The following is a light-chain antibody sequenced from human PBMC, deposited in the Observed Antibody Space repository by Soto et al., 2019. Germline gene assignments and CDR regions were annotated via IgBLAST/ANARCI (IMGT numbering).Light chain of an antibody. J-gene: IGKJ3*01. CDR1: QSVSSN. CDR2: GTS. CDR3: QHYGTSAL. Sequence: EIVMTQSPATLSESPGERATLSCRASQSVSSNLAWYQQKRGQAPRLLIYGTSTRATGIPARFSGSGSGTEFTLTISSLQSEDFAVYYCQHYGTSALFGPGTKVDIK. V-gene: IGKV3-15*01.